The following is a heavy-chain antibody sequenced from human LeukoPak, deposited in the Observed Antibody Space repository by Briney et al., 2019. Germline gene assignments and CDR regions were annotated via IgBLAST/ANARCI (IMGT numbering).Heavy chain of an antibody. D-gene: IGHD6-19*01. Sequence: PGGSLRLSCAASGFTVSSNYMSWVRQAPRKGLEWGSLISSVGSTYYAASVKGRSTISRDNSKNTLYLQMNSLRAEDTAVYYCARDQYSSNWYVHHWGQGTLVTVS. V-gene: IGHV3-53*01. CDR2: ISSVGST. CDR1: GFTVSSNY. J-gene: IGHJ1*01. CDR3: ARDQYSSNWYVHH.